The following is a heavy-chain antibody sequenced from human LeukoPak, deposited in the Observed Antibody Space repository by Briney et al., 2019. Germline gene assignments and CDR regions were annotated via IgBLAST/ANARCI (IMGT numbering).Heavy chain of an antibody. V-gene: IGHV4-31*03. D-gene: IGHD2-15*01. CDR1: GGSISSSSYY. CDR3: ARVAGGGARLIDY. CDR2: IYYSGST. J-gene: IGHJ4*02. Sequence: SETLSLTCTVSGGSISSSSYYWGWIRRHPGKGLEWIGYIYYSGSTYYNPSLKSRVTISVDTSKNQFSLKLSSVTAADTAVYYCARVAGGGARLIDYWGQGTLVTVSS.